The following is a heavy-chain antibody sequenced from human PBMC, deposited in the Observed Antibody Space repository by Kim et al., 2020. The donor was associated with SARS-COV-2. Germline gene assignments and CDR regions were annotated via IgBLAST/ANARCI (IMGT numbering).Heavy chain of an antibody. V-gene: IGHV3-21*01. CDR3: ARDLISGYRAY. J-gene: IGHJ4*02. CDR1: GFAFSSYS. Sequence: GGSLRLSCTASGFAFSSYSMSWVRQAPGKGLEWVSSISSSSRYISYADSVKGRFTISRDNAKNSLYLQMNSLRAEDTAVYYCARDLISGYRAYWGQGTLVTVSS. CDR2: ISSSSRYI. D-gene: IGHD3-9*01.